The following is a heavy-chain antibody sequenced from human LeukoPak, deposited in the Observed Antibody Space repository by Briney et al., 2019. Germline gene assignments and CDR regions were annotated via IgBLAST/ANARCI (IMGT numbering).Heavy chain of an antibody. J-gene: IGHJ6*03. D-gene: IGHD1-7*01. CDR2: INHSGST. Sequence: PSETLSLTCAVYGGSFSGYYWSWIRQPPGKGLGWIGEINHSGSTNYNPSLKSRVTISVDTSKNQFSLKLSSVTAADTAVYYCTRNQLELLYYYYYYMDVWGKGTTVTVSS. V-gene: IGHV4-34*01. CDR3: TRNQLELLYYYYYYMDV. CDR1: GGSFSGYY.